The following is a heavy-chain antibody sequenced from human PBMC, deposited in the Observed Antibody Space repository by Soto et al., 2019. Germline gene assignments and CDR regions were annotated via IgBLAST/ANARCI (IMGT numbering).Heavy chain of an antibody. CDR1: GDTFNDYY. Sequence: QVQLLHAADEVKTPGASATVSCRSSGDTFNDYYIHWLRQAPRQVQEWMGWINPNGGVTKYAQKFQGWVSMTRDTSIRTVYMQLSRLRSDDTAVYYCARESGGATATLDYYYFYMDVWGTGTTVTVSS. V-gene: IGHV1-2*04. CDR3: ARESGGATATLDYYYFYMDV. J-gene: IGHJ6*03. D-gene: IGHD5-12*01. CDR2: INPNGGVT.